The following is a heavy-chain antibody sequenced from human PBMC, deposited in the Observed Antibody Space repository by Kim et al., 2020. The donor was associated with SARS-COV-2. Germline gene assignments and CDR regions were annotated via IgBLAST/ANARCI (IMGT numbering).Heavy chain of an antibody. CDR1: GGSISSYY. Sequence: SETLSLTCTVSGGSISSYYWIWIRQPPGKGLEWIGYIYYSGSTNYNPSLKSRVTISVDTSKNQFSLKLSSVTAADTAVYYCARVGEGYCTNGVCRYWFDPWGQGTLVTVSS. V-gene: IGHV4-59*01. D-gene: IGHD2-8*01. J-gene: IGHJ5*02. CDR2: IYYSGST. CDR3: ARVGEGYCTNGVCRYWFDP.